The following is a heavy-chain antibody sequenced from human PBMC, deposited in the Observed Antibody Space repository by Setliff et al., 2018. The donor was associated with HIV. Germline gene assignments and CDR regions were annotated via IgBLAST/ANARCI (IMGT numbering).Heavy chain of an antibody. D-gene: IGHD3-10*01. V-gene: IGHV3-7*01. CDR1: GFTFSSYW. J-gene: IGHJ4*02. Sequence: GSLRLSCVASGFTFSSYWMSWVRQAPGKGLEWVANIQEDGSEKYYVDSVKGRVTISRDTAQNSLYLQMNSLRAEDTAVYYCARDRAHGSGSYGFSNYFYYWGQGTLVTVSS. CDR3: ARDRAHGSGSYGFSNYFYY. CDR2: IQEDGSEK.